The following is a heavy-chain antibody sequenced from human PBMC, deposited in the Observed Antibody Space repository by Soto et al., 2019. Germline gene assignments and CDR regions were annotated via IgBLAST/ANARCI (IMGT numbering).Heavy chain of an antibody. Sequence: PVGSLRLSCAASGFTFSTYGIQWVRQAPGKGLEWMAVISYDGGNKYYADSVKGRFTISRDNPKNTLYLQMNSLRTEDTAVYYCAKVLGYCTTSSCAREAYYYYGMDVWGQGTTVTVSS. CDR2: ISYDGGNK. CDR1: GFTFSTYG. CDR3: AKVLGYCTTSSCAREAYYYYGMDV. D-gene: IGHD2-2*01. J-gene: IGHJ6*02. V-gene: IGHV3-30*18.